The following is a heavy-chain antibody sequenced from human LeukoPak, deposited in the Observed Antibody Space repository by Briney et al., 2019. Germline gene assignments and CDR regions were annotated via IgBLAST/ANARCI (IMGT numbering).Heavy chain of an antibody. CDR1: GFTFSSYA. CDR2: INTDGRTT. V-gene: IGHV3-74*03. CDR3: ARDNAYMLDY. Sequence: GGSLRLSCAASGFTFSSYAMHWVRQTPGKGLVWVTHINTDGRTTTYADSVKGRFTVSRDNAKNTLYLEMNRLRAEDTAVYYCARDNAYMLDYWGQGTQVTVSS. J-gene: IGHJ4*02. D-gene: IGHD5-24*01.